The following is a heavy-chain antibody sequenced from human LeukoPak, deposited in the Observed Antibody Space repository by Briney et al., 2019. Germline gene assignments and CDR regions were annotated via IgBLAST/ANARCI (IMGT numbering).Heavy chain of an antibody. J-gene: IGHJ4*01. CDR2: ISGSAEIT. CDR3: ARLGDYFGSGRFSFFDY. V-gene: IGHV3-23*01. CDR1: GFTFSSYA. Sequence: AGGSLRLSCAASGFTFSSYAMTWVRQAPGKGLEWVSSISGSAEITDYADSVKGRFAVSRDNSKSTLYLQLNSLRAEDTAKYYCARLGDYFGSGRFSFFDYWGHGTLVTVSS. D-gene: IGHD3-10*01.